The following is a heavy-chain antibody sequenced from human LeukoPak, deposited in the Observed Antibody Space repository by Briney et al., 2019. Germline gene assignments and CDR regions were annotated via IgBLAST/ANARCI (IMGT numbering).Heavy chain of an antibody. CDR1: GYTLTELS. V-gene: IGHV1-24*01. D-gene: IGHD2-8*01. CDR2: FDPEDGET. Sequence: ASVKVSCKVSGYTLTELSMHWVRQAPGKGLEWMGGFDPEDGETIYAQKLQGRVTMTTDTSTSTAYMELRSLRSDDTAVYYCARALKGRNWFDPWGQGTLVTVSS. CDR3: ARALKGRNWFDP. J-gene: IGHJ5*02.